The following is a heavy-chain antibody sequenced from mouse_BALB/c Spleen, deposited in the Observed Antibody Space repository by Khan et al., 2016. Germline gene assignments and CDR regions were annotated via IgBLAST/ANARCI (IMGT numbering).Heavy chain of an antibody. Sequence: QVRLQQSGAELAKPGASVKMSCKASGYIFTDYWMHWVKQRPGQGLEWIGYINPTTGYTDYNQKFKDKATLTADKSSSTAYMQLSSLTSEDSAVYYCARWSYYYGSNYGWFAYWGQGTRVTVSA. D-gene: IGHD1-1*01. J-gene: IGHJ3*01. V-gene: IGHV1-7*01. CDR3: ARWSYYYGSNYGWFAY. CDR1: GYIFTDYW. CDR2: INPTTGYT.